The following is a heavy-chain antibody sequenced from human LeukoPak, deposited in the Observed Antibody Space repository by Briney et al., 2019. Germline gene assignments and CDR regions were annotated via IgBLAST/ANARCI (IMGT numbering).Heavy chain of an antibody. J-gene: IGHJ3*02. CDR2: INGNGGST. CDR3: AKGGLVHPLHI. V-gene: IGHV3-23*01. Sequence: WGSLRLSCAASGFTVSSKYISWVRQAPGKGLEWVSGINGNGGSTYNADSVKGRFTISRDNSKNTLYLQMNSLRAEDTAVYYCAKGGLVHPLHIWGQGTMVTVSS. CDR1: GFTVSSKY. D-gene: IGHD3/OR15-3a*01.